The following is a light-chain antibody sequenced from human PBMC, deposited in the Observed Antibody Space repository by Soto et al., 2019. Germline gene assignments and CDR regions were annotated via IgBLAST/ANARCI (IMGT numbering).Light chain of an antibody. CDR3: SSYTSSSTYV. CDR2: EVS. CDR1: SSEVGGYNY. Sequence: QSALTQPASVSGSPGQSITISCTGTSSEVGGYNYVSWYQQHPGKAPKLMIFEVSNRPSGVSHRFSGSKSGNTASLTISGLQAEDEADYYCSSYTSSSTYVFGTGTKVTVL. V-gene: IGLV2-14*01. J-gene: IGLJ1*01.